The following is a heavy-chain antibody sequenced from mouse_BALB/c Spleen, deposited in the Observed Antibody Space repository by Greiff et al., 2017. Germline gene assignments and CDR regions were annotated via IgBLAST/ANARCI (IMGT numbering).Heavy chain of an antibody. CDR1: GYTFTDYA. D-gene: IGHD3-1*01. Sequence: VQLQQSGAELVRPGVSVKISCKGSGYTFTDYAMHWVKQSHAKSLEWIGVISTYYGDASYNQKFKGKATMTVDKSSSTAYMELARLTSEDSAIYYCAREDRAWFAYWGQGTLVTVSA. J-gene: IGHJ3*01. CDR3: AREDRAWFAY. CDR2: ISTYYGDA. V-gene: IGHV1S137*01.